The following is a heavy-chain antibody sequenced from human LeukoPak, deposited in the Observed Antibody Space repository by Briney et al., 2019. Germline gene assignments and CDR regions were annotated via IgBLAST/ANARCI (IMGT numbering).Heavy chain of an antibody. CDR3: AGGGNSRHHFDY. V-gene: IGHV3-30*03. Sequence: GRSLRLSCAASGFTFSNSDIHWVRQAPGKGLEWVAIISYDGSDKYYADSVKGRFTISRDNSKNTLYMQMNGLRAEDTAVYYCAGGGNSRHHFDYWGQGTLVTVSS. CDR1: GFTFSNSD. J-gene: IGHJ4*02. CDR2: ISYDGSDK. D-gene: IGHD3-16*01.